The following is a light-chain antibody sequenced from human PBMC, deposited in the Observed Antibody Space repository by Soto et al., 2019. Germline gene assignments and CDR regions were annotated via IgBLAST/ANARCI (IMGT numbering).Light chain of an antibody. V-gene: IGKV3-11*01. CDR2: DAS. CDR3: QQRSNWPSIS. J-gene: IGKJ5*01. CDR1: QSVSSY. Sequence: EIVLTQSPATLSLSAGERATLSCRASQSVSSYLAWYQHKPGQPPRLLIYDASNRATDIPARFSGSGSGTDFTLTISSLEPDDFAIYYCQQRSNWPSISFGQGTRLEIK.